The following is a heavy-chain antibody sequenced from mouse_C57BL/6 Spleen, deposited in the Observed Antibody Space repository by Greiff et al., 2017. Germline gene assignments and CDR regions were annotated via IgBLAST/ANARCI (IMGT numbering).Heavy chain of an antibody. D-gene: IGHD2-3*01. V-gene: IGHV1-81*01. J-gene: IGHJ1*03. CDR3: ARKDGNWYVDV. CDR1: GYTFTSYG. CDR2: IYPRSGNP. Sequence: VQVVESGAELARPGASVKLSCKASGYTFTSYGISWVKQRTGQGLEWIGEIYPRSGNPYYNEKFKGKATLTADKSSSTAYMELRSLTAEDSAVYFCARKDGNWYVDVWGTGTTVTVAS.